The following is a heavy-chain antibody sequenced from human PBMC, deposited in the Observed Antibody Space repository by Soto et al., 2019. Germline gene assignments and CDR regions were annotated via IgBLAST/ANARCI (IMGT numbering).Heavy chain of an antibody. CDR1: GGTFSSYA. CDR2: IIPIFGTA. V-gene: IGHV1-69*13. D-gene: IGHD2-8*01. J-gene: IGHJ6*02. Sequence: SVKVSCKASGGTFSSYAISWVRQAPGQGLEWMGGIIPIFGTANYAQKFQGRVTITADESASTAYMELSSLRSEDTAVYYCARGEPILLYGMDVWGQGTTVTVSS. CDR3: ARGEPILLYGMDV.